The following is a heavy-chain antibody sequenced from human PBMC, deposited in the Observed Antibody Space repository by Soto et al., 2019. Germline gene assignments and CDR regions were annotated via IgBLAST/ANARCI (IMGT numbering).Heavy chain of an antibody. J-gene: IGHJ5*02. D-gene: IGHD3-22*01. CDR1: GGSISSGGYS. V-gene: IGHV4-30-2*01. CDR2: IYHSGST. CDR3: ARVAIHYYDSRGSWFDP. Sequence: SETLSLTCAVSGGSISSGGYSWSWIRQPPGKGLEWIGYIYHSGSTYYNPSLKSRVTISVDRSKNQFSLKLSSVTAADTAVYYCARVAIHYYDSRGSWFDPWGQGTLVTVSS.